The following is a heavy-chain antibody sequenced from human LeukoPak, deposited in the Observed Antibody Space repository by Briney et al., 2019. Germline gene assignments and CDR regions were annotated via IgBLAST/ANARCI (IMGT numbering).Heavy chain of an antibody. CDR3: ARDLFGSGYVDY. J-gene: IGHJ4*02. Sequence: SETLSLTCSVSGASINNYYWSWIRQPPGKGLEWIGYIYYSGSTNYNPSLKSRVTISVDTSKNQFSLKLSSVTAADTAVYYCARDLFGSGYVDYWGQGTLVTVSS. D-gene: IGHD2-15*01. V-gene: IGHV4-59*01. CDR2: IYYSGST. CDR1: GASINNYY.